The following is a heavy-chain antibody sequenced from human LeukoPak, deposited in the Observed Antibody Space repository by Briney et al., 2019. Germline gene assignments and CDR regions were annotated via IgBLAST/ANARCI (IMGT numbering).Heavy chain of an antibody. V-gene: IGHV3-21*01. D-gene: IGHD5-18*01. J-gene: IGHJ3*02. Sequence: GGSLRLSCAASGFTFSSYSMNWVRQAPGKGLEWVSSISSSSSYIYYAGSVKGRFTISRDNAKNSLYLQMNSLRAEDTAVYYCGSGYPDAFDIWGQGTMVTVSS. CDR2: ISSSSSYI. CDR1: GFTFSSYS. CDR3: GSGYPDAFDI.